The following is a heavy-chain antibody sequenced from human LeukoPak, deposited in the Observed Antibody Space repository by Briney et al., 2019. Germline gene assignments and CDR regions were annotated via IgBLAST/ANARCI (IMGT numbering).Heavy chain of an antibody. CDR3: ARVETVVVMGDGYFDY. Sequence: SVKVSCKASGGTFSSYAISWVRQAPGQGLEWMGGIIPIFGTANYAQKYQGRVTITTDESTSTAYMELSSLRSEDTAVYYCARVETVVVMGDGYFDYWGQGTLVTVSS. CDR2: IIPIFGTA. CDR1: GGTFSSYA. V-gene: IGHV1-69*05. J-gene: IGHJ4*02. D-gene: IGHD3-22*01.